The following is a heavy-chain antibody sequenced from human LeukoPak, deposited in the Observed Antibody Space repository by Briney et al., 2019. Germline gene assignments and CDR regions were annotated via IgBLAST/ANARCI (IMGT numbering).Heavy chain of an antibody. Sequence: PGGSLRLSCAASGFTFSSYAMSWVRQAPGKGLEWVSAISGSGGSTYYADSVKGRFTISRDNSKNTLYLQMNSLRAEDTAVYYCTRLSGATTYGSGSYYSSFASNWGQGTLVTVSS. V-gene: IGHV3-23*01. D-gene: IGHD3-10*01. J-gene: IGHJ4*02. CDR3: TRLSGATTYGSGSYYSSFASN. CDR1: GFTFSSYA. CDR2: ISGSGGST.